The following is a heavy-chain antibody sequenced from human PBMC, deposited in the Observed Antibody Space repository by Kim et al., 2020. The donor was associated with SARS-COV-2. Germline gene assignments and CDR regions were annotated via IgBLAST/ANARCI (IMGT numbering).Heavy chain of an antibody. V-gene: IGHV1-18*01. D-gene: IGHD3-10*01. J-gene: IGHJ5*02. Sequence: QKLQGRVTMTTDTSTSTAYMELRSLRSDDTAVYYCARRYYGSGSYRGFDPWGQGTLVTVSS. CDR3: ARRYYGSGSYRGFDP.